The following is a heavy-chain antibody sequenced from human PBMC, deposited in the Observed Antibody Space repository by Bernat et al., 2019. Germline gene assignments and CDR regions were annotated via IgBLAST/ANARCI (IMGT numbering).Heavy chain of an antibody. Sequence: EVQLLESGGGLVQPGGSLRLSCAASGFTFSSYAMSWVRQAPGQGLEWVSAISGSGGSTYYAASVKGRFTISRDNSKNTLYLQMNSLSAEATAVYYCAKGGSVAAPGRYFDLWGRGTLVTVSS. V-gene: IGHV3-23*01. J-gene: IGHJ2*01. CDR3: AKGGSVAAPGRYFDL. D-gene: IGHD6-19*01. CDR2: ISGSGGST. CDR1: GFTFSSYA.